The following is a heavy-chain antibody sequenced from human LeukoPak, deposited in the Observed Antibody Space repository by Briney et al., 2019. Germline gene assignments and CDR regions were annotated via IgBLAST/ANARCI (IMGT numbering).Heavy chain of an antibody. J-gene: IGHJ4*02. V-gene: IGHV3-15*01. CDR2: IKSKTDGGTT. CDR3: TTHLTYYDILTGYYTDDVFDH. Sequence: PGGSLRLSCAASGFTFSNAWMSWVRQAPGKGLEWVGRIKSKTDGGTTDYAAPVKGRFTISRDDSKNTLYLQMNSLKTEDTAVYYCTTHLTYYDILTGYYTDDVFDHWGQGTLVTVSS. D-gene: IGHD3-9*01. CDR1: GFTFSNAW.